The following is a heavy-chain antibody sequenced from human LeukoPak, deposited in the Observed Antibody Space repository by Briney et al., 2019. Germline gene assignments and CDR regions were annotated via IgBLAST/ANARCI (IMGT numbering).Heavy chain of an antibody. V-gene: IGHV3-7*01. CDR3: ARDKIVGATTGSYFDL. J-gene: IGHJ2*01. D-gene: IGHD1-26*01. Sequence: GGSLRLSCAASGFTFTTYWMSWVRQAAGKGLEWVANINQDGSEKYYVDSMKGRFTISRDNTKNSLYLQMNSLRAEDTAVYYCARDKIVGATTGSYFDLWGRGTLVTVSS. CDR2: INQDGSEK. CDR1: GFTFTTYW.